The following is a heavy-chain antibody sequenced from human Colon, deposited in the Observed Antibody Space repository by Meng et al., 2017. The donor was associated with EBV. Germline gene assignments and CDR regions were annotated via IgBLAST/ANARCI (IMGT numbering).Heavy chain of an antibody. V-gene: IGHV4-4*02. CDR1: GGCLSSRNW. J-gene: IGHJ4*02. CDR3: ARVGAYCGGDCYHPR. CDR2: IYHSGST. D-gene: IGHD2-21*02. Sequence: LAVAGPGMVKPSGTLSLTGAVSGGCLSSRNWWSWVRQPPGKGLEWIGEIYHSGSTNYNPSLKSRVTISVDESKNQFSLRLSSVTAADTAVYYCARVGAYCGGDCYHPRWGQGTLVTVSS.